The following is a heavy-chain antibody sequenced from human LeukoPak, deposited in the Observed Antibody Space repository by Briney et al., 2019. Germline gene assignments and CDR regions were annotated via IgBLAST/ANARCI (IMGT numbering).Heavy chain of an antibody. D-gene: IGHD2-2*01. V-gene: IGHV4-61*02. CDR2: IYTSGST. CDR1: GGSISSGSYY. J-gene: IGHJ4*02. Sequence: PSQTLSLTCTVSGGSISSGSYYWSWIRQPAGKGLEWIGRIYTSGSTNYNPSLKSRVTISVDTSKNQFSLKLNSVTAADTAVYYCARHPCTSSCRGGFDYWGQGTLVTVSS. CDR3: ARHPCTSSCRGGFDY.